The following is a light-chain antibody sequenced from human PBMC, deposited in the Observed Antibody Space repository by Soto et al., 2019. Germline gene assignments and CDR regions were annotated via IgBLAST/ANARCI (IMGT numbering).Light chain of an antibody. V-gene: IGLV2-14*01. J-gene: IGLJ3*02. Sequence: QSVLTQPASVSGSPGQSITMSCTGTSSDVGGYNYVSWYQQHPGIAPKLIIYGVINRPSGVSDRFSGSKSGNTASLTISGLQAEDEADYYCTSYTSSSSLGVFGGGTKLTVL. CDR1: SSDVGGYNY. CDR3: TSYTSSSSLGV. CDR2: GVI.